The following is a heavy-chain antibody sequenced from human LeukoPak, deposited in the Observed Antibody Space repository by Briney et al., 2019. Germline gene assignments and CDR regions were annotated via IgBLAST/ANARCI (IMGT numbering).Heavy chain of an antibody. V-gene: IGHV3-7*01. D-gene: IGHD3-16*02. CDR1: GFIFSNYF. CDR3: ARGTAGYHSSYFDY. J-gene: IGHJ4*02. CDR2: IKHDGTEK. Sequence: GGSLRLSCAASGFIFSNYFMSWVRQTPGKGLEWVASIKHDGTEKYYVDSVKGRFTISRDNAENTPYLQMNSLRAEDTAVYYCARGTAGYHSSYFDYWGQGTLVTVSS.